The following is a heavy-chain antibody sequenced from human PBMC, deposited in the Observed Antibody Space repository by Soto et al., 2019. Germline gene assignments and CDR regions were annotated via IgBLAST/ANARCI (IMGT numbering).Heavy chain of an antibody. Sequence: SVEVSCKASGCTFSSYAISCVRQAPGQGLEWMGGIIPIFGTANYAQKFQGRVTITADESTSTAYMELSSLRSEDTAVYYCARDHSIAAAGTGWFDPWGQGTLVTVSS. CDR1: GCTFSSYA. D-gene: IGHD6-13*01. CDR2: IIPIFGTA. J-gene: IGHJ5*02. V-gene: IGHV1-69*13. CDR3: ARDHSIAAAGTGWFDP.